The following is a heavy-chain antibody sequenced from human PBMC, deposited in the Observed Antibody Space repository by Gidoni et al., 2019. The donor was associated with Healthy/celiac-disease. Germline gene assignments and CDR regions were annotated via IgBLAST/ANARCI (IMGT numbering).Heavy chain of an antibody. D-gene: IGHD1-7*01. J-gene: IGHJ5*02. CDR1: GFTFRGSA. Sequence: EVQLVESGGGLVQPGGSLKLSCAASGFTFRGSAMHWVRQASGKGLEWVGRIRSKANSYATAYAASVKGRFTISRDDSKNTAYLQMNSLKTEDTAVYYCTRLLTGTTWFDPWGQGTLVTVSS. V-gene: IGHV3-73*02. CDR3: TRLLTGTTWFDP. CDR2: IRSKANSYAT.